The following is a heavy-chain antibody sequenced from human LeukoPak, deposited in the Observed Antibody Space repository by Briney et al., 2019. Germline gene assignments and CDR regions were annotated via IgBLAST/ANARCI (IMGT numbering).Heavy chain of an antibody. CDR1: GFTFSTFW. V-gene: IGHV3-7*03. D-gene: IGHD1-26*01. CDR2: IKADGGEK. CDR3: AKDHFRGGSYQFDY. J-gene: IGHJ4*02. Sequence: GGSLRLSCAASGFTFSTFWMNWFRQTPGKGLEWVAKIKADGGEKDHVASVKGRFTISRDNAKNSLYLQMNSLRVEDTAVYYCAKDHFRGGSYQFDYWGQGTLVTVSS.